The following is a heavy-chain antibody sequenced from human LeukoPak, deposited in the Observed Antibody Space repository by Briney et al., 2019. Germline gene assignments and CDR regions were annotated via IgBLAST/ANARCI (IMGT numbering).Heavy chain of an antibody. CDR3: ASGGIADY. CDR1: GFTFSSYA. V-gene: IGHV3-30-3*01. Sequence: PGGSLRLSCAASGFTFSSYAMHWVRQAPGKGLEWVAVISYDGSNKYYADSVKGRFTISRDNSKTTLYLQMNSLRAEDTAVYYCASGGIADYWGQGTLVTVSS. J-gene: IGHJ4*02. D-gene: IGHD6-13*01. CDR2: ISYDGSNK.